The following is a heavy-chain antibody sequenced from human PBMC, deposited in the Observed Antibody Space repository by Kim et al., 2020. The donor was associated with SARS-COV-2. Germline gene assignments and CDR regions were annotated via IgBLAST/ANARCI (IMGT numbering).Heavy chain of an antibody. V-gene: IGHV3-66*01. CDR3: AGADCTNGVCYPYYYYYMDV. J-gene: IGHJ6*03. Sequence: GGSLRLSCAASGFTVSSNYMSWVRQAPGKGLEWVSVIYSGGSTYYADSVKGRFTISRDNSKNTLYLQMNSLRAEDTAVYYCAGADCTNGVCYPYYYYYMDVWGKGTTVTVSS. CDR1: GFTVSSNY. D-gene: IGHD2-8*01. CDR2: IYSGGST.